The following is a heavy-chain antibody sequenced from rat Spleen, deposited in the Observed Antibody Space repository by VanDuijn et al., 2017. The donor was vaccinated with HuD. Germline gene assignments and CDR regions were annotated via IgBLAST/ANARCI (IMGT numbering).Heavy chain of an antibody. D-gene: IGHD1-11*01. CDR3: ARQEDYGGYSRDYFGY. V-gene: IGHV5S13*01. CDR1: GFTFSSFP. J-gene: IGHJ2*01. Sequence: EVQLVESGGGLVQPGRSLKLSCAASGFTFSSFPMAWVRQAPKKGLEWVASISSGGGGTYYPDSVKGRFTISRHNAENTVYLQMNSLRSEDTATYYCARQEDYGGYSRDYFGYWGQGVVVTVSS. CDR2: ISSGGGGT.